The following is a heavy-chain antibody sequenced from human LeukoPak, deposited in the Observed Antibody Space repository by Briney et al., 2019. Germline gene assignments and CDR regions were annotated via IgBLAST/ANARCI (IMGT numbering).Heavy chain of an antibody. Sequence: ETLSLTCTVSGYSISSGYYWGWIRQPPGKGLEWIGSIYHSGSTYYNPSLKSRVTISVDTSKNQFSLKLSSVTAADTAVYYCASFVLSSGWYFDYWGQGTLVTVSS. CDR3: ASFVLSSGWYFDY. CDR2: IYHSGST. D-gene: IGHD6-19*01. J-gene: IGHJ4*02. V-gene: IGHV4-38-2*02. CDR1: GYSISSGYY.